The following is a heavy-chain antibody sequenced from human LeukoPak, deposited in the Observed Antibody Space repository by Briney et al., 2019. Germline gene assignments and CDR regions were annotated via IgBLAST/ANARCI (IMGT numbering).Heavy chain of an antibody. V-gene: IGHV1-69*13. CDR1: GGTFSCYA. D-gene: IGHD3-9*01. J-gene: IGHJ6*04. CDR3: ARASRYYDILTGYYRSYYYYGMDV. Sequence: SVKLSCKASGGTFSCYAISWMRQAPGPGLEWMGGIIPIFGTANNAQKFQGRVTITADESTSTAYMELSSLRSEDTAVYYCARASRYYDILTGYYRSYYYYGMDVWGKGTTVTVSS. CDR2: IIPIFGTA.